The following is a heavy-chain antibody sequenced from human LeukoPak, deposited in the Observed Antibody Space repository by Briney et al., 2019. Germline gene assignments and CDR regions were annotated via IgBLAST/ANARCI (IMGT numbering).Heavy chain of an antibody. CDR1: GFTVSSNF. CDR2: IYSDGST. Sequence: GGSLRLSCAASGFTVSSNFMSWVRQAPGKGLEWISLIYSDGSTYYADSVKDRFTISRDNSKNTLYLQMNSLRVEDTAVYYCARGVAAAADDAFDIWGQGTMVTVSS. V-gene: IGHV3-66*01. D-gene: IGHD6-13*01. CDR3: ARGVAAAADDAFDI. J-gene: IGHJ3*02.